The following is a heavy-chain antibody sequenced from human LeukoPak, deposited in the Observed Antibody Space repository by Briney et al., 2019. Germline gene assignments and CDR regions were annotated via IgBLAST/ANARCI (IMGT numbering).Heavy chain of an antibody. Sequence: GGSLRLSCAASGFTFSSYAMSWVRQAPGKGLEWVSAISGSGGSTYYADSVKGRFTISRDNSKNTLYLQMNSLRAEDTAVYYCARRDSGSYYFSYWGQGTLVTVSS. D-gene: IGHD1-26*01. CDR3: ARRDSGSYYFSY. CDR1: GFTFSSYA. J-gene: IGHJ4*02. CDR2: ISGSGGST. V-gene: IGHV3-23*01.